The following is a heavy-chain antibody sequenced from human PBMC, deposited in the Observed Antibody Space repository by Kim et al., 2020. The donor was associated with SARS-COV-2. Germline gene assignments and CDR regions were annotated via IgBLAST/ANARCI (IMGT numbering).Heavy chain of an antibody. V-gene: IGHV4-34*01. CDR1: GGSFSGYY. CDR2: INHSGST. J-gene: IGHJ4*02. Sequence: SETLSLTCAVYGGSFSGYYWSWIRQPPGKGLEWIGEINHSGSTNYNPSLKSRVTISVDTPKNQFSLKLSSVTAADTAVYYCARKAYDSSGGGFFDYWGQGTLVTVSS. CDR3: ARKAYDSSGGGFFDY. D-gene: IGHD3-22*01.